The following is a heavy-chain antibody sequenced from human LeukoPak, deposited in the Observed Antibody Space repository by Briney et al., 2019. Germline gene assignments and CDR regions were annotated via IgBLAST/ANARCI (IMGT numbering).Heavy chain of an antibody. Sequence: GGSLRLSCAASGFTFSTYTMYWVRHPPGKRLEWVSIIGSSGGGIHYADSVKGRFTISRDNSKNALYLQMNSQRVEDTAVYYCAIDPNWGTHSWGQGVLVTVSS. CDR1: GFTFSTYT. J-gene: IGHJ4*02. D-gene: IGHD7-27*01. CDR3: AIDPNWGTHS. V-gene: IGHV3-23*01. CDR2: IGSSGGGI.